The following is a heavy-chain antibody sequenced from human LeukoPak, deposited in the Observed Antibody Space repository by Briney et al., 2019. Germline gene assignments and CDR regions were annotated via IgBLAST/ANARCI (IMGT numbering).Heavy chain of an antibody. J-gene: IGHJ4*02. Sequence: SETLPLTCTVSGGSISSYYWSWIRQPPGKGLECIGYIYYSGSTNYNPSLKSRVTISVDTSKNQFSLKLSSVTAADTAVYYCARLTLFSDSSGYYYPAFDYWGQGTLVTVSS. D-gene: IGHD3-22*01. V-gene: IGHV4-59*01. CDR3: ARLTLFSDSSGYYYPAFDY. CDR1: GGSISSYY. CDR2: IYYSGST.